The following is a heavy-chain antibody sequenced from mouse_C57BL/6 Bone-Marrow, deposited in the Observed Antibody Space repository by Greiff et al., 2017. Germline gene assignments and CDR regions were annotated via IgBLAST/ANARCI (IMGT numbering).Heavy chain of an antibody. CDR1: GYSFTDYN. D-gene: IGHD1-1*01. J-gene: IGHJ1*03. V-gene: IGHV1-39*01. CDR2: INPNYGTT. Sequence: VQLKQSGPELVKPGASVKISCKASGYSFTDYNMNWVKQSNGKSLEWIGVINPNYGTTSYNQKFKGKATLTVDQSSSTAYMQLNSLTSEDSAVYYCARNYYGSSQGYFDVWSTWTTVTVSS. CDR3: ARNYYGSSQGYFDV.